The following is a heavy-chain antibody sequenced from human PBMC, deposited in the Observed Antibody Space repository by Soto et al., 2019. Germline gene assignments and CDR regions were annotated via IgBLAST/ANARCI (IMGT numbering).Heavy chain of an antibody. V-gene: IGHV4-4*02. CDR3: ARQGDYDFWSGYSMDV. CDR2: IHHSGTT. Sequence: SETLSLTCAVSGGSISSSNWWHWVRQPPGKGLEWIGEIHHSGTTNYNPSLKSRVAISVDKSKNQFSLKLNSVTAADTAVYYCARQGDYDFWSGYSMDVWGQGTTVTVSS. J-gene: IGHJ6*02. CDR1: GGSISSSNW. D-gene: IGHD3-3*01.